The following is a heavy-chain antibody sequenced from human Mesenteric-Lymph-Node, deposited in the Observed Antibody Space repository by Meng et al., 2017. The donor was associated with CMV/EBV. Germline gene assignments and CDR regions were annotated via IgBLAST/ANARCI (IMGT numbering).Heavy chain of an antibody. Sequence: GSLRLSCSVSGGSISSYYWSWIRQPPGKGLEWIGCVYYTGSTHYNPSLKSRVTISVDTSKNQFSLKLSSVTAADTAAYYCARVTGTADSYGMDVWGQGTTVTVSS. V-gene: IGHV4-59*01. D-gene: IGHD1-14*01. J-gene: IGHJ6*02. CDR3: ARVTGTADSYGMDV. CDR2: VYYTGST. CDR1: GGSISSYY.